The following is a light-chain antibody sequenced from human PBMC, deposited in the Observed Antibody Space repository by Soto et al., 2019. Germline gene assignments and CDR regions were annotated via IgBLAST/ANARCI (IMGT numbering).Light chain of an antibody. J-gene: IGKJ1*01. CDR2: SAS. V-gene: IGKV1-5*03. Sequence: DIRMTQSPSTLSASLGDRVTISCRAIRNIDSWLAWYQQRPGGIPQLLIYSASNLQNGVPSRFSGSGSGTDFTLTINGLQPDDFATYYCQEFHSSSRTFGQGTRVDMK. CDR3: QEFHSSSRT. CDR1: RNIDSW.